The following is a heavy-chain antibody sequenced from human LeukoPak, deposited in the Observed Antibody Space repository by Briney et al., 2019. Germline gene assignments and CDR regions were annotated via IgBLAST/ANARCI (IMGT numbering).Heavy chain of an antibody. Sequence: SETLSLTCTVSGDSISSSGYYWGWIRQPPGKGLEWIGSIFHSGSTYYNPSLKSRVTISLDTSKNQFSLKLSSVTATAVYSCARSRFLMIDAYDYWGPGTLVTVSS. J-gene: IGHJ4*02. CDR2: IFHSGST. CDR3: ARSRFLMIDAYDY. CDR1: GDSISSSGYY. V-gene: IGHV4-39*01. D-gene: IGHD2-2*01.